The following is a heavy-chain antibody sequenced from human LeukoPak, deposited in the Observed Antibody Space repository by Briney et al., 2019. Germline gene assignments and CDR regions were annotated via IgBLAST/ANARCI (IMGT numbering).Heavy chain of an antibody. J-gene: IGHJ3*02. D-gene: IGHD2-8*02. CDR2: IKQDGSEQ. CDR3: ARDSTGWQADSFDI. Sequence: GGSLRLSCVASGFSFSYHRMSWVRQAPGKGLEWVADIKQDGSEQYYADSVRGRFTISRDNDKNSVYLQMNSLRVEDTAVYFCARDSTGWQADSFDIWGQGTMVTVSS. CDR1: GFSFSYHR. V-gene: IGHV3-7*01.